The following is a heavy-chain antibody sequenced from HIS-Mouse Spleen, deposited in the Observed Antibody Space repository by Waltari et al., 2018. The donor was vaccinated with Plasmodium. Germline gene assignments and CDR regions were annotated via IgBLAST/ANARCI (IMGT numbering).Heavy chain of an antibody. CDR1: GFTFSSYW. CDR2: IKQDGSEK. J-gene: IGHJ2*01. D-gene: IGHD6-13*01. CDR3: ASSWYWYFDL. V-gene: IGHV3-7*01. Sequence: EVQLVESGGGLVQPGGSVRLSCAASGFTFSSYWMSWVRQAPGKGLECGANIKQDGSEKYYVDSVKGRFTISRDNAKNSLYLQMNSLRAEDTAVYYCASSWYWYFDLWGRGTLVTVSS.